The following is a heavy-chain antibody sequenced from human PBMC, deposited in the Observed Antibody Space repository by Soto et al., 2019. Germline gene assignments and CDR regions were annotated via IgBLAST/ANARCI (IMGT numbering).Heavy chain of an antibody. D-gene: IGHD1-26*01. Sequence: PSETLSLTCTVSGGSISSVDYYWSWIRQPPGKCLEWIGYIYYCGIXXYNPSLKXXLTISVDTSNXQFSLXLISVTSADTAVYYCARYSGRPFDPWGQGTLVTVSS. J-gene: IGHJ5*02. CDR3: ARYSGRPFDP. CDR2: IYYCGIX. CDR1: GGSISSVDYY. V-gene: IGHV4-30-4*01.